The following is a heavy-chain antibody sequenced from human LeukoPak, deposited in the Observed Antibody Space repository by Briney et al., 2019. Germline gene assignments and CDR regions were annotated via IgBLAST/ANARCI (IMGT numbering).Heavy chain of an antibody. CDR2: IYSGGST. CDR1: GFTFSTYG. Sequence: GGSLRLSCATSGFTFSTYGMNWVRQAPGKGLEWVSVIYSGGSTKYADSVKGRFTIFRDNSKNTLNLQMNSLRAEDTAVYYCARHLRYGSGGYFDYWGQGTLVTVSS. CDR3: ARHLRYGSGGYFDY. J-gene: IGHJ4*02. V-gene: IGHV3-66*04. D-gene: IGHD3-10*01.